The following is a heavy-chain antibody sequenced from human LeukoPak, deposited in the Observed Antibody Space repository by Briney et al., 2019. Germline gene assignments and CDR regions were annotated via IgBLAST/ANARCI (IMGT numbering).Heavy chain of an antibody. CDR1: GGSIRSTSYY. CDR2: IYYSGTT. V-gene: IGHV4-39*07. CDR3: ARGGNELTAHLLVY. D-gene: IGHD2-21*02. J-gene: IGHJ4*02. Sequence: SETLSLTCTVSGGSIRSTSYYWGWIRQPPGKGLEWIGYIYYSGTTYYKSSLKSRVTISVDTSKNQFSLKLTSVTAADTAVYYCARGGNELTAHLLVYWGQGTLVTVSS.